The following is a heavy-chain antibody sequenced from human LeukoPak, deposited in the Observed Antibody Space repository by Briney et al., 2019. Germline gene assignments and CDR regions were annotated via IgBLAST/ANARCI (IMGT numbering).Heavy chain of an antibody. D-gene: IGHD2-21*01. CDR3: AKYGIVLPPGSHIPLLFDP. CDR1: GFTFSTYA. J-gene: IGHJ5*02. V-gene: IGHV3-23*01. CDR2: VVDPGAT. Sequence: SGGSLRLSCAASGFTFSTYAMAWVRQAPGKGLEWVSTVVDPGATFYAESVKGRFTISRGNSKNTLYLQMNSLRADDTAVYYCAKYGIVLPPGSHIPLLFDPWGQGSLVTVP.